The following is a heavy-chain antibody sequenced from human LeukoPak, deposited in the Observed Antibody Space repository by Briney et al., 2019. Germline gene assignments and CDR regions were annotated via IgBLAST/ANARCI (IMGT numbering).Heavy chain of an antibody. CDR1: GASLSVSGRN. V-gene: IGHV4-39*07. CDR2: IYYSGST. Sequence: MSSETLSLTCTVSGASLSVSGRNWGWVRQPPGKGLEWIASIYYSGSTNYNPALKSRVTISVDTSKNQFSLKLSSVTAADTAVYYCARPRGYCSSTRPRGCAFDIWGQGTMVTVSS. D-gene: IGHD2-2*01. CDR3: ARPRGYCSSTRPRGCAFDI. J-gene: IGHJ3*02.